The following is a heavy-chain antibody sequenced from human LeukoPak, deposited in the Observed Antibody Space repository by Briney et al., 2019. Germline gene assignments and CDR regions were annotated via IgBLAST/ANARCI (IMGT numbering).Heavy chain of an antibody. CDR1: GFTFSSYW. Sequence: GGSLRLSCAASGFTFSSYWMHWVRQAPGKGLVWVSRINTDGSSTSYADSVKGRFTISRDNAKNTLYLQMNSLRVEDTAVYYCARGIAVAGSDYWGQGTLVTVSS. V-gene: IGHV3-74*01. CDR3: ARGIAVAGSDY. J-gene: IGHJ4*02. CDR2: INTDGSST. D-gene: IGHD6-19*01.